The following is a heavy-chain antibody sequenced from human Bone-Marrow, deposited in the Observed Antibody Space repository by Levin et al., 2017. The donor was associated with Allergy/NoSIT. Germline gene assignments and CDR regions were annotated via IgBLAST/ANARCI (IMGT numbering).Heavy chain of an antibody. CDR1: GFTFSSYS. J-gene: IGHJ6*03. CDR3: ARDFIAATGLMDV. Sequence: PGGSLRLSCAASGFTFSSYSMNWVRQAPGKGLEWVSSIGGSSSDIYYADSVKGRFTISRDNAKNSLFLQMSSLRADDTAVYFCARDFIAATGLMDVWGIGTAVTVSS. D-gene: IGHD6-13*01. V-gene: IGHV3-21*01. CDR2: IGGSSSDI.